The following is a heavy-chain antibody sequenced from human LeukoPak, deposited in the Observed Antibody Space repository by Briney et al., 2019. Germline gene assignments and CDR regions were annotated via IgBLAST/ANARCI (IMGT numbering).Heavy chain of an antibody. J-gene: IGHJ3*02. CDR2: ISGSGGST. V-gene: IGHV3-23*01. D-gene: IGHD1-1*01. Sequence: GGSLRLSCAASGFTFSSYAMSWVRQAPGKGLEWVSTISGSGGSTSYADSVKGRFTISRDNSKNTLYLQMNSLRAEDTAVYYCAKDLFDWNDPFDIWGQGTMVTVSS. CDR3: AKDLFDWNDPFDI. CDR1: GFTFSSYA.